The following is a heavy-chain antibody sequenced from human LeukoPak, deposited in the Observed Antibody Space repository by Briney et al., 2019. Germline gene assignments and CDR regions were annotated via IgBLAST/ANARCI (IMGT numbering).Heavy chain of an antibody. CDR3: ARVSSWGPLAAAPPS. Sequence: GGSLRLSCAASGFTFSSYAMHWVRQAPGKGLEWVAVISYDGSNKYYADSVKGRFTISRDNSKNTLYLQMNSLRAEDTAVYYCARVSSWGPLAAAPPSWGQGTLVTVSS. D-gene: IGHD6-13*01. CDR1: GFTFSSYA. J-gene: IGHJ4*02. V-gene: IGHV3-30-3*01. CDR2: ISYDGSNK.